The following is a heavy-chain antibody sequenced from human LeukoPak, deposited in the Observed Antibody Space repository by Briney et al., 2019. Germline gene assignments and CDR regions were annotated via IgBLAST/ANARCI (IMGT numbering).Heavy chain of an antibody. D-gene: IGHD3-16*02. CDR3: ASDYDYLWGSYRANHNSFDY. V-gene: IGHV1-3*01. CDR2: INAGNGNT. Sequence: ASVKVSCKASGYTFTSYAMHWVRQAPGQRLEWMGWINAGNGNTKYSQKFQGRVTITRDTSASTAYMELSSLTSEDTAVYYCASDYDYLWGSYRANHNSFDYWGQGTLLTLSS. CDR1: GYTFTSYA. J-gene: IGHJ4*02.